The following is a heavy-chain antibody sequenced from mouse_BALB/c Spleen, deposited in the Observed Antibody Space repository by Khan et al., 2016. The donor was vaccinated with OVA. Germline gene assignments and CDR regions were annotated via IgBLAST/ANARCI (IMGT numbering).Heavy chain of an antibody. CDR3: AKGVWSYYFALDY. Sequence: QVQLKQSGPGLVAPSQNLSITCTVSGFSLTDYGVSWIRQPPGKGLEWLGVIWGGGTTYYNSALKSRLSISKDNSKSQVFLKMNSLQTYDTAMYYCAKGVWSYYFALDYWGQGTSVTVSS. D-gene: IGHD2-10*02. CDR2: IWGGGTT. CDR1: GFSLTDYG. J-gene: IGHJ4*01. V-gene: IGHV2-6-5*01.